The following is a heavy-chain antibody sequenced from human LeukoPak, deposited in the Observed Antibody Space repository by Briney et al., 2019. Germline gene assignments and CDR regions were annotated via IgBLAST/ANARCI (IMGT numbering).Heavy chain of an antibody. J-gene: IGHJ4*02. Sequence: SETLSLTCNVSGAFIATSSYYWGWIRQPPGKGLEWIGSVFYSGNTYYKPSLRGRVTISVDTSRNQFSLKLTSVTAADTAVYYCARVVSYDSSPWPTLDYWGQGTLVTVSS. D-gene: IGHD5-12*01. V-gene: IGHV4-39*07. CDR1: GAFIATSSYY. CDR2: VFYSGNT. CDR3: ARVVSYDSSPWPTLDY.